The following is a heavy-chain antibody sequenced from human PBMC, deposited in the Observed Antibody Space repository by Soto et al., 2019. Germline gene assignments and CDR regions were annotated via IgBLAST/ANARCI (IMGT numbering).Heavy chain of an antibody. CDR1: GGSISSSSDF. V-gene: IGHV4-39*01. J-gene: IGHJ5*02. CDR3: ASPKIAFYNWFDP. Sequence: SETRCHTCTVSGGSISSSSDFWGWIRQPPGKGLEWIGSIYYSGSTYYNPSLKSRVTISVDTSKNQFSLKLSSVTAADTAVYYCASPKIAFYNWFDPWGQG. CDR2: IYYSGST. D-gene: IGHD3-3*02.